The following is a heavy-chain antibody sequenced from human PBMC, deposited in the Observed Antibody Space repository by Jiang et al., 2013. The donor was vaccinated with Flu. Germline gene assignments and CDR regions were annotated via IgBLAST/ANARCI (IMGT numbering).Heavy chain of an antibody. V-gene: IGHV2-5*02. D-gene: IGHD6-19*01. CDR3: AHRLLGSGWSPSFAY. J-gene: IGHJ4*02. Sequence: KPTQTLTLTCDFSGFSLTTTGIGVGWIRQPPGKALEWLALIYWDDDKLYSPSLRNRLTITKDADQNLVVLTLTNVDLVDTATYYCAHRLLGSGWSPSFAYRGQGALVTVSS. CDR1: GFSLTTTGIG. CDR2: IYWDDDK.